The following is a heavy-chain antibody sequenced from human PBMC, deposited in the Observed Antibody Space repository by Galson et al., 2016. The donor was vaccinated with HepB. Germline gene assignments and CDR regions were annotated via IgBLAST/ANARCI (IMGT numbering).Heavy chain of an antibody. Sequence: SLRLSCAASGFSFSSFWMHWVRQVPGKGLVWVARTNEYGSITDYADSVKGRFTISRDNSKNTLYLHMSSLRAEDTAVYFCARDVGGWGSYWGQGTLVTVSS. J-gene: IGHJ4*02. CDR2: TNEYGSIT. D-gene: IGHD3-10*01. CDR1: GFSFSSFW. CDR3: ARDVGGWGSY. V-gene: IGHV3-74*01.